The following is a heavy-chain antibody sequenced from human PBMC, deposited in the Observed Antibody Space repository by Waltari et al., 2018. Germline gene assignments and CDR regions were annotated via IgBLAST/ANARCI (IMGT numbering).Heavy chain of an antibody. Sequence: QVQLVQSGPAVTKPGASVKVSCKASGYTFTDYIITWVRQAPGQGLEWMGWISDYDGNINDAQKVQDRVTLTTDTSATTAYMELRSLRSDDAAVYYCERRRRIAVTDSEAFYFDYWGQGTLVTVSS. V-gene: IGHV1-18*04. CDR2: ISDYDGNI. J-gene: IGHJ4*02. CDR1: GYTFTDYI. CDR3: ERRRRIAVTDSEAFYFDY. D-gene: IGHD6-19*01.